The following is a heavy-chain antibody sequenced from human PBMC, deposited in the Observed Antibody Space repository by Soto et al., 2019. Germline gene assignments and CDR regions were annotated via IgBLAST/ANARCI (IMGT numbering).Heavy chain of an antibody. V-gene: IGHV1-69*13. CDR1: GCTFSSYA. CDR2: IIPIFGTA. J-gene: IGHJ6*02. D-gene: IGHD2-15*01. Sequence: AAVKVSCKASGCTFSSYAISWVRQAPGQGLEWMGGIIPIFGTANYAQKFQGRVTITADESTSTAYMELSSLRSEDTAVYYCARDRVVVVAATEDYYYGMDVWGQGTTVTVS. CDR3: ARDRVVVVAATEDYYYGMDV.